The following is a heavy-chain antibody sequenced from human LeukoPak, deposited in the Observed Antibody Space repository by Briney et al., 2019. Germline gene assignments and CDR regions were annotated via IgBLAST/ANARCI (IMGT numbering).Heavy chain of an antibody. V-gene: IGHV1-24*01. D-gene: IGHD6-6*01. CDR2: FDPEDGET. CDR1: GYTLTELS. CDR3: ATDLIAARPIGWFDP. Sequence: GASVKVSCKVSGYTLTELSMHWVRQAPGKGLEWMGGFDPEDGETIYAQKFQGRVTMTEDTSTDTAYMELSSLRSEDTAAYYCATDLIAARPIGWFDPWGQGTLVTVSS. J-gene: IGHJ5*02.